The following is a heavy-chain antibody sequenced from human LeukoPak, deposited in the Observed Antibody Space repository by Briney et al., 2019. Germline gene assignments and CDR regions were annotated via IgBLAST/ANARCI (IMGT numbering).Heavy chain of an antibody. CDR2: INPNSGGT. CDR3: ARDGVGYCDSSGYYYFQH. J-gene: IGHJ1*01. CDR1: GYTFTGYY. Sequence: ASVKVSCKASGYTFTGYYMHWVRQAPGQGLEWVGWINPNSGGTNYAQKFQGRVTMTRDTSISTAYMELSRLRSDDTAVYYCARDGVGYCDSSGYYYFQHWGQGTLVTVSS. V-gene: IGHV1-2*02. D-gene: IGHD3-22*01.